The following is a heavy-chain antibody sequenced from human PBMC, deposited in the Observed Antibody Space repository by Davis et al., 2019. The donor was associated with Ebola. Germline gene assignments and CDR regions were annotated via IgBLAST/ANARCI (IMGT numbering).Heavy chain of an antibody. CDR3: AREKVVVVAATKLNNWFDP. Sequence: ASVKVSCKASGYTFTSYGISWVRQAPGQGLEWMGIINPSGGSTSYAQKFQGRVTMTRDTSTSTVYMELSSLRSEDTAVYYCAREKVVVVAATKLNNWFDPWGQGTLVTVSS. J-gene: IGHJ5*02. CDR2: INPSGGST. CDR1: GYTFTSYG. V-gene: IGHV1-46*01. D-gene: IGHD2-15*01.